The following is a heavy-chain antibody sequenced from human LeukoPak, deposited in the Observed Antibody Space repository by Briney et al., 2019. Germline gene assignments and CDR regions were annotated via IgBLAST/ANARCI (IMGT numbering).Heavy chain of an antibody. V-gene: IGHV3-23*01. CDR3: GIAPTVTTFGY. CDR1: VFTFGTSA. D-gene: IGHD4-17*01. Sequence: GGSLRLSCAASVFTFGTSAMSWGRQAPGKGLEWVSSIGDHGVYTYYGDSVKGRFTISRDDSKRTLYLRMDSLRVDDSAIYYCGIAPTVTTFGYWGQGILVTVSS. J-gene: IGHJ4*02. CDR2: IGDHGVYT.